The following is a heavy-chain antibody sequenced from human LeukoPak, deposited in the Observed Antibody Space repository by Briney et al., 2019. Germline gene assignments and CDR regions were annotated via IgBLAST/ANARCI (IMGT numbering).Heavy chain of an antibody. CDR1: GGSISSGVYY. CDR2: IYYSGST. D-gene: IGHD2-15*01. CDR3: ARVGYCSGGSCDDLGWFDP. J-gene: IGHJ5*02. Sequence: PSETLSLTCTVSGGSISSGVYYWSWIRQHPGKGLEWIGYIYYSGSTYYNPSLKSRVTISVDASKNQFSLKLSSVTAADTAVYYCARVGYCSGGSCDDLGWFDPWGQGTLVTVSS. V-gene: IGHV4-31*03.